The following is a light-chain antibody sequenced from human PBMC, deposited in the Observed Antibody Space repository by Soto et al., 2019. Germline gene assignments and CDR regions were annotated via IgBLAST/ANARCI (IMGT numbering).Light chain of an antibody. J-gene: IGLJ2*01. CDR1: SSDVGGYNY. Sequence: QSALTQPASVSGSPGQSITISCTGTSSDVGGYNYVSWYQQHPGKAPKLMIYEVSNRPSGVSNRFSGSKSGHTASLTISGLQAEDEADYYCSSYTSSSTVVFGGGTKRTVL. V-gene: IGLV2-14*01. CDR2: EVS. CDR3: SSYTSSSTVV.